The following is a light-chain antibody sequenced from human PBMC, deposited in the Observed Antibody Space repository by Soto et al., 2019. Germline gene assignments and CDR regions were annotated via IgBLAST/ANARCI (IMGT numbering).Light chain of an antibody. CDR1: QSVRNNY. V-gene: IGKV3-20*01. CDR3: QQYGSSPPYT. CDR2: GST. J-gene: IGKJ2*01. Sequence: EVVLTQSPGTLSLSPGERATLSCRASQSVRNNYLAWYKQKPGQSPKLLIFGSTDRATGIPDRFSGSGSGTDFTLTISRLAPEDFAVYYCQQYGSSPPYTFGQGTKREIK.